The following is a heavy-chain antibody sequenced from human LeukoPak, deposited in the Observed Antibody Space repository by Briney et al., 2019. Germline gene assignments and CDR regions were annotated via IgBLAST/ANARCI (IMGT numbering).Heavy chain of an antibody. CDR1: GFTFDDYA. CDR3: ARVPPGYYDSSGVTDAFDI. CDR2: ISYDGSNK. J-gene: IGHJ3*02. Sequence: GGSLRLSCAASGFTFDDYAMHWVRQAPGKGLEWVAVISYDGSNKYYADSVKGRFTISRDNSKNTLYLQMNSLRAEDTAVYYCARVPPGYYDSSGVTDAFDIWGQGTMATVSS. V-gene: IGHV3-30-3*01. D-gene: IGHD3-22*01.